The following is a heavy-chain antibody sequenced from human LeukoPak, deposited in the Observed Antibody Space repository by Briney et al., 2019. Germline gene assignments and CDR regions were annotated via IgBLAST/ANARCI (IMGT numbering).Heavy chain of an antibody. D-gene: IGHD6-13*01. CDR3: ARLQLDSSSWYPGGMDV. J-gene: IGHJ6*04. CDR2: ISYDGNNK. V-gene: IGHV3-30*03. Sequence: GRSLRLSCAASGFTFSSYGMHWVRQAPGKGLEWVAVISYDGNNKYYADSVKGRFTISRDNSKNTLYLQMNSLRAEDTAVYYCARLQLDSSSWYPGGMDVWGKGTTVTVSS. CDR1: GFTFSSYG.